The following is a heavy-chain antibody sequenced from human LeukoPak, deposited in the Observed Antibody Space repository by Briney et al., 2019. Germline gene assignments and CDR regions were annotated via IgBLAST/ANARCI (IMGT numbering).Heavy chain of an antibody. J-gene: IGHJ4*02. CDR3: ALIPQPIAAAGTRAFDY. CDR1: GGSISSGSYY. D-gene: IGHD6-13*01. V-gene: IGHV4-39*07. CDR2: INHSGST. Sequence: PSETLSLTCTVSGGSISSGSYYWSWIRQPPGKGLEWIGEINHSGSTNYNPSLKSRVTISVDTSKNQFSLKLSSVTAADTAVYYCALIPQPIAAAGTRAFDYWGQGTLVTVSS.